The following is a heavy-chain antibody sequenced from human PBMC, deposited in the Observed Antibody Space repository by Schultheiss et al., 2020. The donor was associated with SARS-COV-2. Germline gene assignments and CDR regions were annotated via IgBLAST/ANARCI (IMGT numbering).Heavy chain of an antibody. D-gene: IGHD6-19*01. CDR2: ITNTVSGGWT. CDR3: AKDGGGSGWYFDY. J-gene: IGHJ4*02. Sequence: GESLKISCAASGFTFSTYWMDWVRQAPGKGLEWVSAITNTVSGGWTYYADSVRGRFTISRDDSKNTVYLQMNNLRAADTAVYYCAKDGGGSGWYFDYWGQGTLVTVSS. CDR1: GFTFSTYW. V-gene: IGHV3-23*01.